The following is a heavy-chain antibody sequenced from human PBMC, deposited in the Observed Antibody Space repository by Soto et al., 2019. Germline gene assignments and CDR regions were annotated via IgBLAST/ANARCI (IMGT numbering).Heavy chain of an antibody. CDR1: GFTFSDYY. V-gene: IGHV3-11*01. J-gene: IGHJ4*02. D-gene: IGHD2-2*01. CDR3: ARESGCISTSCYELIDY. Sequence: GGSLRLSCAASGFTFSDYYMSWIRQAPGKGLEWVSYISSSGSTIYYADSVKGRFTISRDNAKNSLYLQMNSLRAEDTAVYYCARESGCISTSCYELIDYWGQGTLVTVSS. CDR2: ISSSGSTI.